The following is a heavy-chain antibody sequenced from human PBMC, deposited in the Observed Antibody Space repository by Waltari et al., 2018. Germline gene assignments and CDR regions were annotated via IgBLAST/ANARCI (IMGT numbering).Heavy chain of an antibody. CDR1: GGSISSSSYY. Sequence: QLQLQESGPGLVKPSETLSLTCTVSGGSISSSSYYWGWIRQPPGKGLEWIGSIYYSGSTYYNTSLKSRVTIAVDTSKNQFSLKLSSVTAADTAVYYWARGRRVRGVIRIVLDYWGQGTLVTVSS. CDR3: ARGRRVRGVIRIVLDY. D-gene: IGHD3-10*01. CDR2: IYYSGST. J-gene: IGHJ4*02. V-gene: IGHV4-39*07.